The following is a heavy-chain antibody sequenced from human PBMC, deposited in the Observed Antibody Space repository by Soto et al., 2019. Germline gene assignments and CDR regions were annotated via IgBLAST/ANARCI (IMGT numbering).Heavy chain of an antibody. CDR3: AKDRVPNDSSGYYSILTDS. CDR2: INPSGGST. D-gene: IGHD3-22*01. J-gene: IGHJ4*02. V-gene: IGHV1-46*01. CDR1: GYTFTSYY. Sequence: ASVKVSCKASGYTFTSYYMHWVRQAPGQGLEWMGIINPSGGSTSYAQKFQGRVTMTRDTSTSTVYMELSSLRAEDTAVYYCAKDRVPNDSSGYYSILTDSWGQGTVVTVSS.